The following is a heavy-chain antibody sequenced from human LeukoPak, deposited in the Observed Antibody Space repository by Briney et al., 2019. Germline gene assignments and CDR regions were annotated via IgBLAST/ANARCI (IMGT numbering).Heavy chain of an antibody. J-gene: IGHJ6*03. CDR3: ARVYWSRGVDYYMDV. V-gene: IGHV4-39*07. CDR2: IYYSGST. Sequence: SETLSLTCTVSGGSISSSNYYWGWIRQPPGKGLEWIGSIYYSGSTYYNPSLKSRVTISVDTSKNQFSLKLSSVTAADTAVYYCARVYWSRGVDYYMDVWGKGTTVTVSS. D-gene: IGHD3-10*01. CDR1: GGSISSSNYY.